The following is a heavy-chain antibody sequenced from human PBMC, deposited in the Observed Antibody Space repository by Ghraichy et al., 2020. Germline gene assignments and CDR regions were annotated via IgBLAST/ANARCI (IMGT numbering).Heavy chain of an antibody. D-gene: IGHD3-10*01. V-gene: IGHV2-70*01. CDR3: ARIFPCAYYYGSGSYYAFDI. CDR2: IDWDDDK. Sequence: SGPTLVKPTQTLTLTCTFSGFSLSTSGMCVSWIRQPPGKALEWLALIDWDDDKYYSTSLKTRLTISKDTSKNQVVLTMTNMDPVDTATYYCARIFPCAYYYGSGSYYAFDIWGQGTMVTVSS. J-gene: IGHJ3*02. CDR1: GFSLSTSGMC.